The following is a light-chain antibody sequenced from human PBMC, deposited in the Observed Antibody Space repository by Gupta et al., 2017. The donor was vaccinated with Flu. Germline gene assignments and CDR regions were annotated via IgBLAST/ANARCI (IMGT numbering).Light chain of an antibody. J-gene: IGKJ4*01. V-gene: IGKV1-12*01. CDR1: QGIGSW. CDR3: QQTTSFPLT. CDR2: AAS. Sequence: PSFVSASVGDRVTITCRASQGIGSWLAWYQQKPGRAPNLLIFAASRLHSGVPSRFSGSRSGTDFTLTISSLQPEDFATYYCQQTTSFPLTFGGGTKVEIK.